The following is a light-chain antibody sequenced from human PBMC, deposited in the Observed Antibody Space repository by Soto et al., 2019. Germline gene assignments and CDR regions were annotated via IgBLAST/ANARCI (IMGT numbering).Light chain of an antibody. CDR3: QQYENRPYT. CDR2: CAS. Sequence: DIQMTQSPSSLSASIGDRVSFTCQASQDISKFLNWYQHKPGQAPRLLIYCASKSQFGVPSRFSGSGHGTDFTFNISSLQPEDNATYYCQQYENRPYTFGPGTKV. J-gene: IGKJ3*01. CDR1: QDISKF. V-gene: IGKV1-33*01.